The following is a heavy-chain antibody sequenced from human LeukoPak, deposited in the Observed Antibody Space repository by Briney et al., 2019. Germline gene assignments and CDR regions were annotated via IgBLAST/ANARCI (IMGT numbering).Heavy chain of an antibody. CDR1: GFTFTSSA. CDR3: AAEQTFSDSSGYDKGAGDFQH. J-gene: IGHJ1*01. Sequence: SVKVSCKASGFTFTSSAVQWVRQARGQRLEWIGWIVVGRGNTNYAQKFQERVAITRDMSTSTAYMELSSLRSEDTAVYYCAAEQTFSDSSGYDKGAGDFQHWGQGTLVTVSS. V-gene: IGHV1-58*01. D-gene: IGHD3-22*01. CDR2: IVVGRGNT.